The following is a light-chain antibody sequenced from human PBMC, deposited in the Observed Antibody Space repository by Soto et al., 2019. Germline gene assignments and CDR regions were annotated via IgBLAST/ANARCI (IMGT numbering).Light chain of an antibody. CDR2: EVS. CDR1: SSDVGGYEY. J-gene: IGLJ2*01. Sequence: QSALTQPASVSGSPGQSITISCTGTSSDVGGYEYVSWYQQHAGRAPKLMIYEVSNRPSGVSNRFSGSKSGNTASLTISGLQAEDEADYYCSSYASSSTLVFGRGTKLTVL. CDR3: SSYASSSTLV. V-gene: IGLV2-14*01.